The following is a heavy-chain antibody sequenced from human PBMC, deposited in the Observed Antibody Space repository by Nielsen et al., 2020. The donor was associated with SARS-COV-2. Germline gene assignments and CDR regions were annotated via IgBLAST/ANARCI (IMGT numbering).Heavy chain of an antibody. V-gene: IGHV1-46*01. CDR2: INPSGGST. J-gene: IGHJ4*02. CDR3: ARESSIAVVGRFFRTYYFDY. D-gene: IGHD6-19*01. Sequence: WVRQAPGQGLEWMGIINPSGGSTSYAQKFQGRVTMTRDTSTSTVYMELSSLRSEDTAVYYCARESSIAVVGRFFRTYYFDYWGQGTLVTVSS.